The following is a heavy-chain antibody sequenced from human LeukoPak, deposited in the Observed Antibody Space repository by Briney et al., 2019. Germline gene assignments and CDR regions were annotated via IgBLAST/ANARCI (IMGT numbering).Heavy chain of an antibody. CDR2: INSDGTST. CDR3: ARVRDGYLTEDFDY. D-gene: IGHD5-24*01. V-gene: IGHV3-74*01. Sequence: PGGSLRLSCAASGLSFTNYWMHWVRQAPGKGLVWVSRINSDGTSTTYADSVKGRFTISRDNAKNTLYLQMKSLRVEDTAVYYCARVRDGYLTEDFDYWGQGTLVTVSS. CDR1: GLSFTNYW. J-gene: IGHJ4*02.